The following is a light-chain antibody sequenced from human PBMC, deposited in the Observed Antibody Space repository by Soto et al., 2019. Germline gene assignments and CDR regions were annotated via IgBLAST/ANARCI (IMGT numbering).Light chain of an antibody. J-gene: IGKJ5*01. V-gene: IGKV3-11*01. CDR1: PSVTNY. CDR3: QQRNIWPPVN. Sequence: VLTQSPATLSLSPGESATLSCRDSPSVTNYLAWYQQKPGQAPRLLIYGAFNRATGIPARFSGSGSGTDFTLTISSLEPEDFAVYYCQQRNIWPPVNFGQGTRLEIK. CDR2: GAF.